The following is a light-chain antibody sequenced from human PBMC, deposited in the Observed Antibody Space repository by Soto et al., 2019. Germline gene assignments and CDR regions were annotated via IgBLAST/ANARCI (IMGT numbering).Light chain of an antibody. CDR2: DAS. CDR1: QSISSW. CDR3: QQYNSYSWT. Sequence: DIHMSQSPSMLSASVGYRFTITCRASQSISSWLAWYQQKPGKAPKLLIYDASSLESGVPSRFRGSGSGTEFTLTISSLQPDDFETYYCQQYNSYSWTFGQGTKVDIK. J-gene: IGKJ1*01. V-gene: IGKV1-5*01.